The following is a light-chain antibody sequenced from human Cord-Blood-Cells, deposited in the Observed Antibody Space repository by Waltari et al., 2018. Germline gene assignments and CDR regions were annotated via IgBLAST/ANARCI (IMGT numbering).Light chain of an antibody. V-gene: IGLV6-57*01. Sequence: NFMLTQPHSVSESPGKTVTISCTRSSGSLARNYVQWYQQRPGSSPTTVIYEDNQRPSGVPDRFSGSIDSSSNSASLTISGLKTEDEADYYCQSYDSSNHGVFGGGTKLTVL. CDR3: QSYDSSNHGV. J-gene: IGLJ2*01. CDR1: SGSLARNY. CDR2: EDN.